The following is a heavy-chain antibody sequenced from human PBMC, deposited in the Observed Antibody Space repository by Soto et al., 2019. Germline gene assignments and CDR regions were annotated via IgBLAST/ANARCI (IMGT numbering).Heavy chain of an antibody. CDR1: GFTFSSYA. CDR3: ARDQEEWELRDAFDI. D-gene: IGHD1-26*01. Sequence: QAGGSLRLSCAASGFTFSSYAMHWVRQSPGKGLEWVAVISYDGSNKYYADSVKGRFTISRDNSKNTLYLQMNSLRAEDTAVYYCARDQEEWELRDAFDIWGQGTMVTVSS. CDR2: ISYDGSNK. J-gene: IGHJ3*02. V-gene: IGHV3-30-3*01.